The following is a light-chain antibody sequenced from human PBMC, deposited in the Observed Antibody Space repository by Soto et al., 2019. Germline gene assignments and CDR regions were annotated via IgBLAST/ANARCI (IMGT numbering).Light chain of an antibody. CDR2: DAS. V-gene: IGKV3-11*01. CDR1: QSVSSY. J-gene: IGKJ2*01. CDR3: QQRSNWTPYT. Sequence: EIVLTQSPATLSLSPGERATLSCRASQSVSSYLAWYQQKPGQAPRLLIYDASNRATCIPARFSGSGSGTDFTLTISSLEPEDFAVYYCQQRSNWTPYTFGQGNKLEIK.